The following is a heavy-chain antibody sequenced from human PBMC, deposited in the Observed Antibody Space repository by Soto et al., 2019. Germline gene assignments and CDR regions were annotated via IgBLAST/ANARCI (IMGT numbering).Heavy chain of an antibody. CDR3: ARRYYGSGSWPGAFDI. Sequence: ETLSLTCTVSGGSISSYYWSWIRQPPGKGLEWIGYIYYSGSTNYNPSLKSRVTISVDTSKNQFSLKLSSVTAADTAVYYCARRYYGSGSWPGAFDIWGQGTMVTVSS. D-gene: IGHD3-10*01. J-gene: IGHJ3*02. V-gene: IGHV4-59*08. CDR1: GGSISSYY. CDR2: IYYSGST.